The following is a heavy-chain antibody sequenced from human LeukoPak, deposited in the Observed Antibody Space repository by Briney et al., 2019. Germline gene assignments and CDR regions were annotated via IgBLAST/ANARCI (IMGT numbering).Heavy chain of an antibody. CDR2: IIPSDGFT. D-gene: IGHD6-13*01. CDR3: ARLYSSSWYGGDYFDY. CDR1: GYTFTNYY. Sequence: ASVKVSCKASGYTFTNYYIHWVRQAPGQGLEWMGMIIPSDGFTTYAQKFQGRVTMTRDMSTSTVYMELSSLRSEDTAVYYCARLYSSSWYGGDYFDYWGQGTLVTVSS. V-gene: IGHV1-46*01. J-gene: IGHJ4*02.